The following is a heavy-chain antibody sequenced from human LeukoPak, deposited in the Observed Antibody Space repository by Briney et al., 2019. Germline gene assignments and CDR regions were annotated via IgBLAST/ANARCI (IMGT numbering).Heavy chain of an antibody. D-gene: IGHD4-17*01. CDR1: SDSISSYS. Sequence: SETLSLTCTVSSDSISSYSWSWIRQPPGKGLEWIGYIYHSGSTYYNPSLKSRVTISVDRSKNQFSLKLSSVTAADTAVYYCARGGYGDYGMDVWGQGTTVTVSS. J-gene: IGHJ6*02. V-gene: IGHV4-30-2*01. CDR3: ARGGYGDYGMDV. CDR2: IYHSGST.